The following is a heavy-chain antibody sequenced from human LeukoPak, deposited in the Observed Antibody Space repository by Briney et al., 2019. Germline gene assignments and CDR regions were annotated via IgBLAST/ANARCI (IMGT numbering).Heavy chain of an antibody. CDR3: ARESISGHRDFDY. Sequence: GGSLRLSCAASGFTFSSYSMNWVRQVPGKGMGWVSYISSGSRTIYYADSVKGRFTMSRDNAKNSLYLQMSSLRAEDTAVYYCARESISGHRDFDYWGQGALVTVSS. CDR2: ISSGSRTI. V-gene: IGHV3-48*01. J-gene: IGHJ4*02. CDR1: GFTFSSYS. D-gene: IGHD1-26*01.